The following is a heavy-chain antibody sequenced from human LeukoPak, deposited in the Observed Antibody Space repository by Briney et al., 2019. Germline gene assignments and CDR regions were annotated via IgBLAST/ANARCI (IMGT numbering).Heavy chain of an antibody. Sequence: GRSLRLSCAASGFTVSINYMSWVRQAPGKGLEWVSVIYSGGSTYYADSVKGRFTISRDNSKNTLYLQMNSLRAEDTAVYYCARDRYSNYYYYYGMDVWGQGTTVTVSS. CDR3: ARDRYSNYYYYYGMDV. D-gene: IGHD4-11*01. J-gene: IGHJ6*02. V-gene: IGHV3-66*01. CDR2: IYSGGST. CDR1: GFTVSINY.